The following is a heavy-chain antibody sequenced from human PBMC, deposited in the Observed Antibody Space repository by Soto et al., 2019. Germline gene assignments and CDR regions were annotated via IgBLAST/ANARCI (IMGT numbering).Heavy chain of an antibody. CDR1: GYTFTSYS. V-gene: IGHV1-18*01. J-gene: IGHJ4*02. Sequence: ASVKVSCKASGYTFTSYSITWLRQAPGEGLEWMGWINPYSGNTNYAQKLQGRVTMTTDTSTSTAYMELRSLRSDDTAVYYCAREVNYAGYFDYWGQGTLVTVSS. D-gene: IGHD3-16*01. CDR2: INPYSGNT. CDR3: AREVNYAGYFDY.